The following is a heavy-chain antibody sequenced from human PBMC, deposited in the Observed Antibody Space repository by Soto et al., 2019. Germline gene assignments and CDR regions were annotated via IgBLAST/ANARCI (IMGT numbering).Heavy chain of an antibody. CDR3: ARHLTWFGQSTRALDI. CDR2: IYYSGRT. J-gene: IGHJ3*02. CDR1: GGSISSYY. Sequence: SETLSLTCTVSGGSISSYYWSWIRQPPGKGLEWIGYIYYSGRTNYNPSLKGRVTISVDTSKNQFSLKLSSVTAADTAVYYCARHLTWFGQSTRALDIWRPGTMLAVSS. D-gene: IGHD3-10*01. V-gene: IGHV4-59*01.